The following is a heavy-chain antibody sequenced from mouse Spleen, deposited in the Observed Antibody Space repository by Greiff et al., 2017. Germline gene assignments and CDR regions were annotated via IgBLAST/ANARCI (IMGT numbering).Heavy chain of an antibody. CDR1: GFTFSSYG. CDR2: ISGGGSYT. D-gene: IGHD2-4*01. Sequence: EVKLVESGGGLVKPGGSLKLSCAASGFTFSSYGMSWVRQTPEKRLEWVATISGGGSYTYYPDSVKGRFTISRDNAKNNLYLQMSSLRSEDTALYYCARRDYDYAWFAYWGQGTLVTVSA. J-gene: IGHJ3*01. V-gene: IGHV5-9-2*01. CDR3: ARRDYDYAWFAY.